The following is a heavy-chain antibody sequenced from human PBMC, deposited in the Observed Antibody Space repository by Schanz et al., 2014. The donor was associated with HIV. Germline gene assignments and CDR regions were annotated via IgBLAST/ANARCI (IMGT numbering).Heavy chain of an antibody. CDR2: IYYSGST. CDR1: GASISSGGFY. CDR3: ARENHQPTGTHEVGKPQYRSGLDV. J-gene: IGHJ6*02. D-gene: IGHD1-1*01. Sequence: QVQLQESGPGLVKPSQTLSLTCNVSGASISSGGFYWSWIRQRPGKGLEWIAYIYYSGSTYYNPSLKSPTPISLDTSKTRFSLRLNSVTAADTAVYYCARENHQPTGTHEVGKPQYRSGLDVWGQGTTVTVSS. V-gene: IGHV4-31*01.